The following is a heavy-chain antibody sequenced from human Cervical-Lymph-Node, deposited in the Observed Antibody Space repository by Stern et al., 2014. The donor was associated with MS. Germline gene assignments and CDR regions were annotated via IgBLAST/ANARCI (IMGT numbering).Heavy chain of an antibody. CDR3: ARASDGDYFDY. V-gene: IGHV3-66*02. J-gene: IGHJ4*02. CDR1: GFTVSSNY. Sequence: EVQLVESGGGLVQPGGSLRLSCAASGFTVSSNYMTWVRQAPGKGLECVSVIYSGGDTYYADSVKGRFTISRDNSKNTLFLQMDSLRPEDTAVYFCARASDGDYFDYWGQGTLVTVSS. CDR2: IYSGGDT. D-gene: IGHD2-21*02.